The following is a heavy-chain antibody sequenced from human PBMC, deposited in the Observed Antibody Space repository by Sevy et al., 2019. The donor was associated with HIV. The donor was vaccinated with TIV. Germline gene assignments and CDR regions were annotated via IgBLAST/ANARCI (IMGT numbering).Heavy chain of an antibody. D-gene: IGHD3-22*01. CDR2: TYYRSKWYN. CDR1: GDSVSTNSAA. J-gene: IGHJ1*01. Sequence: KQSQTLSLTCAISGDSVSTNSAAWNWIRQSPSRGLEWLGRTYYRSKWYNDYAVSVKSRITINPDTSKNQFSLQLNSVTPEDTAVYFCARGGYYYGSIGYYSRAEYFLHWGQGILVTVSS. CDR3: ARGGYYYGSIGYYSRAEYFLH. V-gene: IGHV6-1*01.